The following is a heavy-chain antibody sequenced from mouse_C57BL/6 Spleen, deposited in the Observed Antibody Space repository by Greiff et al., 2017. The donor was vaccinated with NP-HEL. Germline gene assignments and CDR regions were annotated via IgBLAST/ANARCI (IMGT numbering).Heavy chain of an antibody. Sequence: EVKLVESGGGLVKPGGSLKLSCAASGFTFSSYTMSWVRQTPEKRLEWVATISGGGGNTYYPDSVKGRFTISRDNAKNTLYLQMSSLRSEDTALYYGARQRYYGSSSYAMDYWGQGTSVTVSS. D-gene: IGHD1-1*01. CDR3: ARQRYYGSSSYAMDY. V-gene: IGHV5-9*01. CDR1: GFTFSSYT. CDR2: ISGGGGNT. J-gene: IGHJ4*01.